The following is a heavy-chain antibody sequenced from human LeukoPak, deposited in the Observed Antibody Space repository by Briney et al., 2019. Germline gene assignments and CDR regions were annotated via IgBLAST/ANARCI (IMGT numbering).Heavy chain of an antibody. Sequence: PGGSLRLSCAASGFTVNTFEMNWVRQAPGKGLEWVSYINSRDNVIYYADSVEGRFTISRDNAKNSLSLQMNSLRAEDTAVYYYARGGYCTSTLCYSLNAFDLWGQGTRVTVSS. D-gene: IGHD2-2*01. J-gene: IGHJ3*01. CDR3: ARGGYCTSTLCYSLNAFDL. CDR1: GFTVNTFE. V-gene: IGHV3-48*03. CDR2: INSRDNVI.